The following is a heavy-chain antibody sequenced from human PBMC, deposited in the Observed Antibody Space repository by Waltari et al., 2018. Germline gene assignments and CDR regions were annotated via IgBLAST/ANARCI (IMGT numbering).Heavy chain of an antibody. Sequence: QVQLVQSGAEVKKPGASVKVSCKASGYTFTSYDINWVRQATGQGLEWMGWMNPNSGNTGYAQKFQGRVTITRNTSISTAYMELSSLRSEDTAVYYCARGLAPNSDLYSSSWYYWGQGTLVTVSS. J-gene: IGHJ4*02. D-gene: IGHD6-13*01. V-gene: IGHV1-8*03. CDR3: ARGLAPNSDLYSSSWYY. CDR2: MNPNSGNT. CDR1: GYTFTSYD.